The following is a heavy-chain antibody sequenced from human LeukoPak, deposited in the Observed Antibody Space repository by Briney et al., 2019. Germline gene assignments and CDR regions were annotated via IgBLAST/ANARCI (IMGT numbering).Heavy chain of an antibody. CDR3: AKDKGDGEYVDY. CDR2: ISGDGGST. V-gene: IGHV3-43*02. D-gene: IGHD5-24*01. Sequence: GGSLRLSCAVSGFSFDDYAMLWVRQGPGKGLEWVSLISGDGGSTYYGDSVKGRFTISRDNSKNSLYLEMNSLKIEDTGLYYCAKDKGDGEYVDYWGQGTLVTVSS. J-gene: IGHJ4*02. CDR1: GFSFDDYA.